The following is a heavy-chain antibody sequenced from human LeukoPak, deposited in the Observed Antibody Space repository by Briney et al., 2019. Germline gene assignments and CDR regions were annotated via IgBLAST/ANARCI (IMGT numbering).Heavy chain of an antibody. CDR1: GGSFSGYY. CDR2: INHSGST. Sequence: SETLSLTCAVYGGSFSGYYWSWIRQPPGKGLEWIGEINHSGSTNYNPSLKSRVTISVDTSKNQFSLKLSSVTAADTAVYYCATERDLPHYYNYYFDYWGQGTLVTVSS. CDR3: ATERDLPHYYNYYFDY. V-gene: IGHV4-34*01. J-gene: IGHJ4*02. D-gene: IGHD3-3*01.